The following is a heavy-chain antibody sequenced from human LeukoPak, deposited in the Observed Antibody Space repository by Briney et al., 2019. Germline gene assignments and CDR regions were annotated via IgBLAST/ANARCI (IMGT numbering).Heavy chain of an antibody. CDR1: GGSISSGGYY. CDR2: IYYSGST. V-gene: IGHV4-31*03. CDR3: ARVEFHCSSTSCEEGWFDP. D-gene: IGHD2-2*01. Sequence: SETLSLTCTVSGGSISSGGYYWSRIRQHPGKGLEWIGYIYYSGSTYYNPSLKSRVTISVDTSKNQFSLKLSSVTAADTAVYYCARVEFHCSSTSCEEGWFDPWGQGTLVTVSS. J-gene: IGHJ5*02.